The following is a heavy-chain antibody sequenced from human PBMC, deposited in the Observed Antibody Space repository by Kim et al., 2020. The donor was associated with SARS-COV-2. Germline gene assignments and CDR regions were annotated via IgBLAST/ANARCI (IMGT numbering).Heavy chain of an antibody. CDR1: GGSFSGYY. Sequence: SETLSLTCAVYGGSFSGYYWSWIRQPPGKGLEWIGEINHSGSTNYNPSLKSRVTISVDTSKNQFSLKLSSVTAADTAVYYCARTKVTTIYYYYYYGMDVWGQGTTVTVSS. CDR3: ARTKVTTIYYYYYYGMDV. V-gene: IGHV4-34*01. J-gene: IGHJ6*02. CDR2: INHSGST. D-gene: IGHD4-17*01.